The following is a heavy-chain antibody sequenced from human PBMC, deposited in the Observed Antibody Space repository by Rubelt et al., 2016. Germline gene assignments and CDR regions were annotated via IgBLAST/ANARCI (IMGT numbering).Heavy chain of an antibody. V-gene: IGHV3-15*01. D-gene: IGHD3-10*01. Sequence: GSLRLSCAASGITLSDAWMDWIRQVPGRGLEWVGRIKTKAEGGATNYAAPVKDRFIISRDDSTNTLYLQMNSLKIEDTAVYHCVTDKIPAFDYGSGTYWGYFQHWGQGTLVTVSS. CDR3: VTDKIPAFDYGSGTYWGYFQH. CDR2: IKTKAEGGAT. CDR1: GITLSDAW. J-gene: IGHJ1*01.